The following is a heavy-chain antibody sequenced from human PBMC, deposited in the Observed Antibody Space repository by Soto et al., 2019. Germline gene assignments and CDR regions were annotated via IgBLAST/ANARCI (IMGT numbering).Heavy chain of an antibody. J-gene: IGHJ4*02. D-gene: IGHD3-9*01. CDR1: GFTFSSYW. V-gene: IGHV3-7*03. CDR2: IKQDGSEK. CDR3: ARGVGSSPPRY. Sequence: GGSLRLSCAASGFTFSSYWMSWVRQAPGKGLEWVANIKQDGSEKYYVDSVKGRFTISRDNAKNQISLKLTSATAADTAVYYCARGVGSSPPRYWGRGTLVTVSS.